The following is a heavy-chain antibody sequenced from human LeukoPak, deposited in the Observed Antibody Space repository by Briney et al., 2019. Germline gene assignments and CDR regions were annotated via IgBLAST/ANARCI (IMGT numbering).Heavy chain of an antibody. Sequence: GGSLILSCAASGFTFSSYGMHWVRQAPGKGLEWVAVIWYDGSNKYYADSVKGRFTISRDNSKNTLYLQMNSLRAEDTAVYYCARDPHCSGGSCYYGGYNWFDPWGQGTLVTVSS. D-gene: IGHD2-15*01. V-gene: IGHV3-33*01. CDR3: ARDPHCSGGSCYYGGYNWFDP. CDR2: IWYDGSNK. CDR1: GFTFSSYG. J-gene: IGHJ5*02.